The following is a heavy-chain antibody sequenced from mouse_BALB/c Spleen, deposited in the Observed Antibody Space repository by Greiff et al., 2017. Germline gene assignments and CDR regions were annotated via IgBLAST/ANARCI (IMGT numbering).Heavy chain of an antibody. CDR1: GFTFSSYA. J-gene: IGHJ4*01. D-gene: IGHD2-14*01. Sequence: EVQVVESGGGLVKPGGSLKLSCAASGFTFSSYAMSWVRQTPEKRLEWVASISSGGSTYYLDSVKGRFTISRDNARNILYLQMSSLRSEDTAMYYCARGRDRYYAMDYWGQGTAVTGSS. CDR3: ARGRDRYYAMDY. CDR2: ISSGGST. V-gene: IGHV5-6-5*01.